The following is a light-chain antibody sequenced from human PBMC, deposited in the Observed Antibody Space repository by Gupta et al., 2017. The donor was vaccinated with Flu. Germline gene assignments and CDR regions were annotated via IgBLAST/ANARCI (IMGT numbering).Light chain of an antibody. V-gene: IGKV1-5*03. J-gene: IGKJ1*01. CDR2: KAS. CDR1: QNINNW. CDR3: QQYNDYSRT. Sequence: DIQMTQSPSTLSASVGDRVTIACRANQNINNWVAWYQQKPGKAPNLLIYKASRLESGLPSRFSGSGSGSEFTLTISILHPDDFATYYCQQYNDYSRTFGQGTKVEI.